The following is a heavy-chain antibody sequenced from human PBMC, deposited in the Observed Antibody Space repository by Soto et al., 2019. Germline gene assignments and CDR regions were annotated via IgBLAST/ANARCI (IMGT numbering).Heavy chain of an antibody. D-gene: IGHD6-13*01. CDR2: ISSSGSTI. J-gene: IGHJ4*02. V-gene: IGHV3-48*03. CDR1: GFTFSSYE. CDR3: ARDLSSGAAATPGLDY. Sequence: PGGSLRLSCAASGFTFSSYEMNWVRQAPGKGLEWVSYISSSGSTIYYADSVKGRFTISRDNAKNSLYLQMNSLRAEDTAVYYCARDLSSGAAATPGLDYWGQGTLVTVSS.